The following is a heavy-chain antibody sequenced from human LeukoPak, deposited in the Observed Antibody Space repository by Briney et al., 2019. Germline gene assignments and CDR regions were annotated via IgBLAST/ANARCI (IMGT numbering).Heavy chain of an antibody. Sequence: GASVKVSCKASGYTFTSYYMHWVRQAPGQGLEWMGIINPSGGSTSYAQKFQGRVTISVDTSKNQFSLKLSSVTAADTAVYYCARTYAGGSSSWYTIPYNWFDPWGQGTLVTVSS. CDR1: GYTFTSYY. CDR2: INPSGGST. D-gene: IGHD6-13*01. V-gene: IGHV1-46*01. J-gene: IGHJ5*02. CDR3: ARTYAGGSSSWYTIPYNWFDP.